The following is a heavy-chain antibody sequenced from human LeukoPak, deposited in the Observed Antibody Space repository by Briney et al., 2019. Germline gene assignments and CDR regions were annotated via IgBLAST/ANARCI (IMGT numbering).Heavy chain of an antibody. J-gene: IGHJ4*02. CDR2: IYASGST. Sequence: SETLSLTCSVSGGFISSYFWSWIRQPAGKGLEWIGHIYASGSTNYNPSLKSRVTMSVDTSKNQFSLKLSSVTAADTAVYYCARGSREMATIFDYWGQGTLVTVSS. V-gene: IGHV4-4*07. D-gene: IGHD5-24*01. CDR3: ARGSREMATIFDY. CDR1: GGFISSYF.